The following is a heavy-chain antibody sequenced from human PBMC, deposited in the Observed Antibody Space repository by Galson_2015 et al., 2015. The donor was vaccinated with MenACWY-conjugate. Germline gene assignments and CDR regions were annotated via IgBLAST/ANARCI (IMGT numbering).Heavy chain of an antibody. Sequence: ETLSLTCSVSRGSISSSSFYWGWIRQPPGKGLEWIGSVSYSGTTYYNPSLKSRVTISVDTSKNQFSLRLSSVTAADTAVYYCAREKGASPNWVDPWGQGTLVTVSS. CDR3: AREKGASPNWVDP. CDR2: VSYSGTT. CDR1: RGSISSSSFY. D-gene: IGHD1-26*01. V-gene: IGHV4-39*07. J-gene: IGHJ5*02.